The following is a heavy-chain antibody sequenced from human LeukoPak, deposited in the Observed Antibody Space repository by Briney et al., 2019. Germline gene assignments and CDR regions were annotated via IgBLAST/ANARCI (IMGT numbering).Heavy chain of an antibody. V-gene: IGHV3-53*04. CDR1: GFTVSSNY. CDR2: IYSAGNT. J-gene: IGHJ4*02. CDR3: ARGGTPGYSSGRIDY. Sequence: GGSLRHSCVASGFTVSSNYMSWVRQAPGKGLEWVSVIYSAGNTYYADSVKGRFTISRHNSENTLYLHMNSLRVEDTAMYFCARGGTPGYSSGRIDYWGQGTLVTVSS. D-gene: IGHD6-19*01.